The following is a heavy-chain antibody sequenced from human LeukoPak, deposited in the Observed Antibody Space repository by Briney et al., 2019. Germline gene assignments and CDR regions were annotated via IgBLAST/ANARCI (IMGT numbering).Heavy chain of an antibody. J-gene: IGHJ4*02. CDR2: IKQDGSEK. Sequence: GGSLRLPCAASGFTFSSYWMSWVRQAPGKGLEWVANIKQDGSEKYYVDSVKGRFTISRDNAKNSLYLQMNSLRAEDTAVYYCARDRGYSGYETDYWGQGTLVTVSS. CDR1: GFTFSSYW. CDR3: ARDRGYSGYETDY. D-gene: IGHD5-12*01. V-gene: IGHV3-7*01.